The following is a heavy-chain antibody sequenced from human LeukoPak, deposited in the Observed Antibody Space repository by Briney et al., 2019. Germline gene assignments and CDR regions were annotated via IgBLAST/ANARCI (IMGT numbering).Heavy chain of an antibody. CDR3: ATGNPYGSGSYYQLGAFDI. CDR1: GFTFSDYY. D-gene: IGHD3-10*01. V-gene: IGHV3-11*05. Sequence: PGGSLRLSCAASGFTFSDYYMSWIRQAPGKGLEWVSYISSSSSYTNYADSVKGRFTISRDNAKNSLYLQMNSLRAEDTALYYCATGNPYGSGSYYQLGAFDIWGQGTMVTVSS. CDR2: ISSSSSYT. J-gene: IGHJ3*02.